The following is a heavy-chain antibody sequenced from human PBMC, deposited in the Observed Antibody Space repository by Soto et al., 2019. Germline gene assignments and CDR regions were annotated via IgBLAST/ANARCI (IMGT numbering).Heavy chain of an antibody. CDR3: ARGRIGPTVAFDY. V-gene: IGHV4-31*03. CDR1: GGSISSGGYY. D-gene: IGHD4-17*01. Sequence: SETLSLTCTVSGGSISSGGYYWSWIRQHPGKGLEWIGYIYYSGSTYYNPSLKSRVTISVDTSKNQFSLKLSSVTAADTAVYYCARGRIGPTVAFDYWGQGTLVTVSS. J-gene: IGHJ4*02. CDR2: IYYSGST.